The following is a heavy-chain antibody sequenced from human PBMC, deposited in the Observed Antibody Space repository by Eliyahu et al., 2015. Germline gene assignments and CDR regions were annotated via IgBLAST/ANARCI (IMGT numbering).Heavy chain of an antibody. Sequence: QVQLQQWGAGLLKPSETLSLTCAVYGGXFXGXYWXWIRQPPGKGLEWIGEIXXSGSTNYXPSLKSRVTISVDTSKNQFSLKLSSVTAADTAVYYCARGRRLLHISYYYYYGMDVWGQGTTVTVSS. J-gene: IGHJ6*02. CDR2: IXXSGST. CDR3: ARGRRLLHISYYYYYGMDV. CDR1: GGXFXGXY. V-gene: IGHV4-34*01. D-gene: IGHD2-15*01.